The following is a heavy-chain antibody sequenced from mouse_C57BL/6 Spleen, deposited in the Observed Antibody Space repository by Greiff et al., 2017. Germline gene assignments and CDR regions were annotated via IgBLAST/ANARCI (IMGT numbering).Heavy chain of an antibody. J-gene: IGHJ2*01. CDR1: GYTFTSYW. D-gene: IGHD2-1*01. CDR2: IDPSDSYT. V-gene: IGHV1-50*01. Sequence: VQLQQPGAELVKPGASVKLSCKASGYTFTSYWMQWVKQRPGQGLEWIGEIDPSDSYTNYNQKFKGKATLTVDTSSSTAYMQLSSLTSEDSAVYYCARHGNYLYYFDYWGQGTTLTVSS. CDR3: ARHGNYLYYFDY.